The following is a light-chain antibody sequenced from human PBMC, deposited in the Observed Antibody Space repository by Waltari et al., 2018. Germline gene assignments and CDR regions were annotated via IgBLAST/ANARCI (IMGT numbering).Light chain of an antibody. CDR1: SSDVGGYDL. J-gene: IGLJ2*01. CDR2: AVT. Sequence: QSALTQPASVSGSPGQSITISCAGTSSDVGGYDLVSWYQHHPDKAPKLLIYAVTKRPSGVSNRFSCSKSGNTASLTISWLHAEDEATYYCCSYLERTVFGGGTKLTVL. CDR3: CSYLERTV. V-gene: IGLV2-23*02.